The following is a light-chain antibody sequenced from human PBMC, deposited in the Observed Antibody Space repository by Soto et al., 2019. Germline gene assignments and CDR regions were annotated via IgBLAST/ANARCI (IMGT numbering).Light chain of an antibody. CDR1: QDISNY. Sequence: GHRVTITCQASQDISNYLNYYPQKPGKAPEVLIYDASNLESGVPSRFSGSGSGADFTLTVNSLQPEDVATYSCLQCDNLPRFGPGT. J-gene: IGKJ3*01. V-gene: IGKV1-33*01. CDR3: LQCDNLPR. CDR2: DAS.